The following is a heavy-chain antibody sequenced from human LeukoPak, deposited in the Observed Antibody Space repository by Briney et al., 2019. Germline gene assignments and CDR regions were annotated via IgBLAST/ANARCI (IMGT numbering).Heavy chain of an antibody. CDR3: ARGLRWFGESYDY. V-gene: IGHV1-8*01. D-gene: IGHD3-10*01. CDR1: GYTFTSYD. CDR2: MNPNSGNT. Sequence: APVKVSCKASGYTFTSYDINWVRQATGQGLEWMGWMNPNSGNTGYARKFQGRVTMTRNTSISTAYMELSSLRSEDTAVYYCARGLRWFGESYDYWGQGTLVTVSS. J-gene: IGHJ4*02.